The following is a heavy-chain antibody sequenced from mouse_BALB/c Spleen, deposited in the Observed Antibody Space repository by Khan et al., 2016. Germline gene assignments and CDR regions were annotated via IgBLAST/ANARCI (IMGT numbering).Heavy chain of an antibody. Sequence: EVQLQESGPGLVKPSQSLSLTCTVTGYSITSDYAWNWIRQFPGNRLEWMGYISYSGSTGYNPSLKSRISITRDTSKNQFFLQLNSVTSEDTATYYCARSDYGDKDAMDYWGQGTSVTVSS. J-gene: IGHJ4*01. V-gene: IGHV3-2*02. CDR3: ARSDYGDKDAMDY. CDR2: ISYSGST. D-gene: IGHD1-1*01. CDR1: GYSITSDYA.